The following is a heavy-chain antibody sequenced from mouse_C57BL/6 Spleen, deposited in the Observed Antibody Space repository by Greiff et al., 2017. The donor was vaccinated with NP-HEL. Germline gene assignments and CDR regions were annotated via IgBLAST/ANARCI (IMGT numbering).Heavy chain of an antibody. CDR2: IDPSDSET. D-gene: IGHD2-4*01. J-gene: IGHJ1*03. CDR1: GYTFTSYW. Sequence: QVQLQQPGAELVRPGSSVKLSCKASGYTFTSYWMHWVKQRPIQGLEWIGNIDPSDSETHYNQKFKDKATLTVDKSSSTAYMQLSSLTSEDSAVYYCARSRDYDDGPWYFDVWGTGTTVTVSS. CDR3: ARSRDYDDGPWYFDV. V-gene: IGHV1-52*01.